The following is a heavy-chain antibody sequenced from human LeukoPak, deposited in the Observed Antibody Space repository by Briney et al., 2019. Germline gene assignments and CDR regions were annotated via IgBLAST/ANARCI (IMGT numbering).Heavy chain of an antibody. Sequence: PGGSLTLSCAASGFTFSYYGINWVRQAPEKGLEWVSYISGTSSYTNYADSVKRRFTVSRDNPKNSLFLQMNSLRAEDAAVYYCARGGSTWSYVDYWGQGTLVTVSS. V-gene: IGHV3-11*05. CDR1: GFTFSYYG. J-gene: IGHJ4*02. CDR3: ARGGSTWSYVDY. D-gene: IGHD6-13*01. CDR2: ISGTSSYT.